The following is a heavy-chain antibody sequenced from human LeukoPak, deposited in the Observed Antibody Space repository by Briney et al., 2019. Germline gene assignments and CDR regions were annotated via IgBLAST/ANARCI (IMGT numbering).Heavy chain of an antibody. D-gene: IGHD6-6*01. V-gene: IGHV3-9*01. CDR2: ISWNSGSI. CDR3: AKEYSGSSSSSGYYYYYYMDV. J-gene: IGHJ6*03. Sequence: PGGSLRLSCAASGFTFDDYAMHWVRQAPGKGLEWVSGISWNSGSIGYADSVKGRFTISRDNAKNSLYLQMNSLRAEDTALYYCAKEYSGSSSSSGYYYYYYMDVWGKGTTVTVSS. CDR1: GFTFDDYA.